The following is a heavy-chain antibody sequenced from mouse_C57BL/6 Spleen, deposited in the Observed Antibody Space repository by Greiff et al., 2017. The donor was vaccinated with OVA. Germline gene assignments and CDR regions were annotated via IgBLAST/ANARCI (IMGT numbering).Heavy chain of an antibody. CDR3: LDSSGY. J-gene: IGHJ3*01. V-gene: IGHV1-82*01. CDR1: GYAFSSSW. CDR2: IYPGDGDP. Sequence: VQLQQSGPELVKPGASVKISCKASGYAFSSSWMNWVKQRPGKGLEWIGRIYPGDGDPNSNGKFKGKATLTADKSSSTAYMQLSSLTSEDSAVYFCLDSSGYWGQGTLVTVSA. D-gene: IGHD3-2*02.